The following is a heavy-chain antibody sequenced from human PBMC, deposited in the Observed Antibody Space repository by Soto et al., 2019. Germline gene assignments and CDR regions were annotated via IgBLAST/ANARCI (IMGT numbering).Heavy chain of an antibody. D-gene: IGHD3-3*01. J-gene: IGHJ6*02. Sequence: GASVKVSCKASGYTFTSYAMHWVRQAPGQRLEWMGWINAGNGNTKYSQKFQGRVTITRDTSASTAYMELSSLRSEDTAVYYCARAGITIFGVVIFRYGMDVWGQGTTVTVSS. CDR1: GYTFTSYA. CDR3: ARAGITIFGVVIFRYGMDV. CDR2: INAGNGNT. V-gene: IGHV1-3*01.